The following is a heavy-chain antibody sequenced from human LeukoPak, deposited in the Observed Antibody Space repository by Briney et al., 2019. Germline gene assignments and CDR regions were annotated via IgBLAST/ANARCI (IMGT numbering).Heavy chain of an antibody. CDR3: ARGRSFRIQLWFPRYFDY. CDR2: INHSGST. J-gene: IGHJ4*02. V-gene: IGHV4-34*01. CDR1: GGSFSGYY. Sequence: SETLSLTRAVYGGSFSGYYWSWIRQPPGKGLEWIGEINHSGSTNYNPSLKSRVTLSVDTSKNQFSLKLSSVTAADTAVYYCARGRSFRIQLWFPRYFDYWGQGTLVTVSS. D-gene: IGHD5-18*01.